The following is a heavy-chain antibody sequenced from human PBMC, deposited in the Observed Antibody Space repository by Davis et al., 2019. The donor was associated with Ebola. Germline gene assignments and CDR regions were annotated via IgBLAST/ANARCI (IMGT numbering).Heavy chain of an antibody. D-gene: IGHD4-17*01. CDR1: GYTFTNYG. V-gene: IGHV1-18*04. Sequence: ASVKVSCKASGYTFTNYGITWVRQAPGQALEWMGWISAYNGNTNYAQKLQGRVTMTTETSTSTAYMELKSLRSDDTAIYYCARALTGDDYVTWFDYWGQGTLVIVSS. CDR2: ISAYNGNT. CDR3: ARALTGDDYVTWFDY. J-gene: IGHJ4*02.